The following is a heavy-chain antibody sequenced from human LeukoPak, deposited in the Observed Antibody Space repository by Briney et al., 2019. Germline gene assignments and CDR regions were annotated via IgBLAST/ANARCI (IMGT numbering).Heavy chain of an antibody. CDR3: ARAQWELSYYFDY. CDR1: SGSMTSYY. Sequence: SETLSLTCTVSSGSMTSYYWSWIRQPPGKGLEWIGYIYYSGSTNYNPSLKSRVTISVDTSKNQFSLKLSSVTAADTAVYYCARAQWELSYYFDYWGQGTLVTVSS. V-gene: IGHV4-59*01. CDR2: IYYSGST. D-gene: IGHD1-26*01. J-gene: IGHJ4*02.